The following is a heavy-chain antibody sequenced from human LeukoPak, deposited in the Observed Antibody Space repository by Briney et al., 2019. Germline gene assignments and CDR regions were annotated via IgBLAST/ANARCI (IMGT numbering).Heavy chain of an antibody. CDR3: ARDHSSASYSYFYYYMDV. D-gene: IGHD1-26*01. V-gene: IGHV4-34*01. J-gene: IGHJ6*03. Sequence: SETLSLTCAVYGGSFSGYYWSWIRQPPGEGLEWSGEINHSGSTNNNPCLKRRVTISVETSKNKFSLKLTSATAADTAVYYCARDHSSASYSYFYYYMDVWGRGTTVTVSS. CDR2: INHSGST. CDR1: GGSFSGYY.